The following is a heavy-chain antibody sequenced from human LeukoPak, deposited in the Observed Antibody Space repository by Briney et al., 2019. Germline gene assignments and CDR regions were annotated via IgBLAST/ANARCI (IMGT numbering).Heavy chain of an antibody. D-gene: IGHD3-22*01. CDR1: GFTVSSNY. Sequence: GGSLRLSCVASGFTVSSNYMSWVRQAPGKGLEWVSAISGSGGSTYYADSVKGRFTISRDNSKNTLYLQMNSLRAEDTAVYYCAKDVHAYYYDPWGQGTLVTVSS. CDR3: AKDVHAYYYDP. CDR2: ISGSGGST. J-gene: IGHJ4*02. V-gene: IGHV3-23*01.